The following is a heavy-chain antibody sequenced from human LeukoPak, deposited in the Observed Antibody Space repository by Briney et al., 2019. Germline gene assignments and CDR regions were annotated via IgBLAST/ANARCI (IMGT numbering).Heavy chain of an antibody. CDR3: AKDMAGIAAGSKSLGVFDY. V-gene: IGHV3-9*01. D-gene: IGHD6-13*01. Sequence: PGRSLRLSCAASGFTFDDYAMHWVRQAPGKGLEWVSGISWNSGSIGYADSVKGRFTISRDNAKNSLYLQMNSLRAEDTALYYCAKDMAGIAAGSKSLGVFDYWGQGTLVTVSS. CDR1: GFTFDDYA. CDR2: ISWNSGSI. J-gene: IGHJ4*02.